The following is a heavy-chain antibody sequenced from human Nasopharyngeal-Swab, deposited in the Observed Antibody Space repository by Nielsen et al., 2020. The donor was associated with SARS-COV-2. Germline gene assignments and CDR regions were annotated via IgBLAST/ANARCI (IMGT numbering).Heavy chain of an antibody. V-gene: IGHV3-23*01. Sequence: GESLRISCAASGFSITPYGMTWVRQAPGKGLEWISGISALGTGIYYADSVWGRFHIASDTSKNTVYLQMNTLRADDTALYFCTRGLTGHIVQWNPSPYWGQGTLVTVSS. CDR3: TRGLTGHIVQWNPSPY. CDR2: ISALGTGI. D-gene: IGHD1-14*01. CDR1: GFSITPYG. J-gene: IGHJ4*02.